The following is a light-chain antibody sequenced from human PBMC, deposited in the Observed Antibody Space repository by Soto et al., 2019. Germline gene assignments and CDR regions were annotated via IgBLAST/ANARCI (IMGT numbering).Light chain of an antibody. Sequence: QSVLTQPPSVSGAPGQRVTISCTGSSSNIGAGYNVHWYQQLPGTAPKLLIYGNSNRPSGVPDRFSGSKSGTSASLAITGLQAEDEAGYRQSYDSSLSGSVFGGGTKLTVL. CDR1: SSNIGAGYN. CDR3: QSYDSSLSGSV. V-gene: IGLV1-40*01. J-gene: IGLJ3*02. CDR2: GNS.